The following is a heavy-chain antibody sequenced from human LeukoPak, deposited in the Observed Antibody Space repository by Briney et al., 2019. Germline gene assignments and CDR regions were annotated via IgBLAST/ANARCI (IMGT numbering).Heavy chain of an antibody. J-gene: IGHJ4*02. CDR1: GGTFSSYA. CDR2: IIPIFGTA. CDR3: ASSSDSSGYYYNSALFDY. Sequence: SVKVSCKASGGTFSSYAISWVRQAPGQGLEWMGGIIPIFGTANYAQKFQGRVTITTDESTSTAYMELSSLRSEDTAVYYCASSSDSSGYYYNSALFDYWGQGTLVTVSS. V-gene: IGHV1-69*05. D-gene: IGHD3-22*01.